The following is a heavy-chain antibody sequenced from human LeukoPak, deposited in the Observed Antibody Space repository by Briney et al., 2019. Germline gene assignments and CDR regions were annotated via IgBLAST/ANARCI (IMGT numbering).Heavy chain of an antibody. CDR2: MNPNSGNT. Sequence: ASVKVSCKASGYTFTSYDINWVRQATGQGLEWMGWMNPNSGNTGYAQKFQGRVTMTRNTSISTAYMELSSLRSEDTAVYYCARGSYSDYGGTLYNYWGQGILVTVSS. J-gene: IGHJ4*02. CDR3: ARGSYSDYGGTLYNY. D-gene: IGHD4-23*01. V-gene: IGHV1-8*01. CDR1: GYTFTSYD.